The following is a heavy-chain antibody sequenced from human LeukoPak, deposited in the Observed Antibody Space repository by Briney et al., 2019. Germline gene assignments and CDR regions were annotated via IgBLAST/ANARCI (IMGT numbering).Heavy chain of an antibody. V-gene: IGHV4-31*03. CDR2: IYYSGST. CDR3: ARVRERYSSSWLGATNWFDP. J-gene: IGHJ5*02. Sequence: SETLSLTCNVSGGSISSGGYYWSWIRQHPGKGLEWIGYIYYSGSTYYNPSLKSRVTISVDTSKNQFSLKLSSVTAADTAVYYCARVRERYSSSWLGATNWFDPWGQGTLVSVCS. CDR1: GGSISSGGYY. D-gene: IGHD6-13*01.